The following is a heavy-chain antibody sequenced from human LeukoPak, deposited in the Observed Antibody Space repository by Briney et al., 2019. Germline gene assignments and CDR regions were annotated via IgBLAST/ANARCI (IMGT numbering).Heavy chain of an antibody. V-gene: IGHV1-2*02. J-gene: IGHJ4*02. D-gene: IGHD2-8*02. CDR1: GYTFTDYH. Sequence: SVWVSCKAFGYTFTDYHMHWVRQAPGQGLEWMGWINTNSSETNYAQKFQGRVTMTRDTTISTAYMELSRLRSDDTAVFYCATLLAHLDYRGQGEPWSVSS. CDR2: INTNSSET. CDR3: ATLLAHLDY.